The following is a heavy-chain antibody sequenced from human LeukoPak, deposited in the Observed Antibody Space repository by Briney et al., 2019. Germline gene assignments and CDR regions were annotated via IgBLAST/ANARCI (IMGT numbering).Heavy chain of an antibody. J-gene: IGHJ5*02. CDR2: IYSGGST. D-gene: IGHD3-16*01. CDR3: ASFEGGLRLS. Sequence: PGGSLRLSCAASGLTVSSSYMSWVRQAPGKGLEWVSVIYSGGSTYYADSVKGRLTTSRDNSKNTLFLQMNSLRAEDTAVYYCASFEGGLRLSWGQGTLVTVSS. V-gene: IGHV3-66*02. CDR1: GLTVSSSY.